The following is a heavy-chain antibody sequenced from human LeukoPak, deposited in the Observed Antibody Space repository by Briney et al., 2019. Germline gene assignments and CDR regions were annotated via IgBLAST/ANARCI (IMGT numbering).Heavy chain of an antibody. CDR3: AREARWDVKYFDN. V-gene: IGHV1-18*01. Sequence: ASAKVSCKTFGYTFINFGIAWVRQAPGQGLEWMAWISVYNGNTNYAQKFQGRVTVTRDTSMNTAYMELTTLTSDDTAVYYCAREARWDVKYFDNWGQGTLVTVSS. CDR2: ISVYNGNT. CDR1: GYTFINFG. J-gene: IGHJ4*02. D-gene: IGHD1-26*01.